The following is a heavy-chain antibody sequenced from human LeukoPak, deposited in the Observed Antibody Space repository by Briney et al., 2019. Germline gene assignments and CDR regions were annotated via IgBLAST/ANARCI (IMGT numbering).Heavy chain of an antibody. V-gene: IGHV1-2*02. J-gene: IGHJ4*02. CDR1: GYSFTGYY. CDR3: AGLSGYDPYYFDY. D-gene: IGHD5-12*01. Sequence: ASLKVSCKASGYSFTGYYMNWVRQAPGQGLEWMGCINPNSGGTDYAQKFQGRVTMTRDTSISTAYMELSRLTSDDTAVYYCAGLSGYDPYYFDYWGQGTLVAVSS. CDR2: INPNSGGT.